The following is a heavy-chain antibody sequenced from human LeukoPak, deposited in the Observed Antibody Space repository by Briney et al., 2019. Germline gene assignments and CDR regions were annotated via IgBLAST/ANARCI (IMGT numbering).Heavy chain of an antibody. J-gene: IGHJ4*02. CDR1: GDSIKTSSYY. CDR2: VYYSGST. Sequence: PSETLSLTCTVSGDSIKTSSYYWGWIRQPPGKGLEWIGSVYYSGSTYYNPSLKSRLTISVDTSKNQFSLNLSSVTAADTAVYFCARHYSSGYKLDVDYWGQGTLVTVSS. CDR3: ARHYSSGYKLDVDY. D-gene: IGHD3-22*01. V-gene: IGHV4-39*01.